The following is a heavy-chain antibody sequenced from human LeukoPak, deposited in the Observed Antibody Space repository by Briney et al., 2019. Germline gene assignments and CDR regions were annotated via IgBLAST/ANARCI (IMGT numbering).Heavy chain of an antibody. CDR3: ARAHYDSSGYYPTDFDY. CDR1: GYTFTSYY. CDR2: INPSGGST. V-gene: IGHV1-46*01. J-gene: IGHJ4*02. Sequence: VASVKVSCKASGYTFTSYYMHWVRQAPGQGLEWMGIINPSGGSTSYAQKFQGRVTMTRDTSTSTVYMELSSLRSEDTAVYYCARAHYDSSGYYPTDFDYWGQGTLVTVSS. D-gene: IGHD3-22*01.